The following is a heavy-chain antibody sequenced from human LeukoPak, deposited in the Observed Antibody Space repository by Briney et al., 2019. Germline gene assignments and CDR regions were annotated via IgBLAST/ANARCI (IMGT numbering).Heavy chain of an antibody. Sequence: SVKVSCKASGGTFSSYAISWVRQAPGQGLEWMGGTIPIFGTANYAQKFQGRVTITADESTSTAYMELSSLRSEDTAVYYCAREEVVVVAATIDWGQGTLVTVSS. V-gene: IGHV1-69*13. CDR3: AREEVVVVAATID. CDR2: TIPIFGTA. D-gene: IGHD2-15*01. CDR1: GGTFSSYA. J-gene: IGHJ4*02.